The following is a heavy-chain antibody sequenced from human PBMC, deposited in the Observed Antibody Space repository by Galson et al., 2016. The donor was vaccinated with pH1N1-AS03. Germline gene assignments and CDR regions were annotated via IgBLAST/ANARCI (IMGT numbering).Heavy chain of an antibody. V-gene: IGHV4-31*03. CDR3: ARDRHDYGPDPFDI. Sequence: LSLTCTVSGASISDGGYYWSWIRHFPGKGLGWIGYIYYSGSTYYNPSLKSRLTISVDTSKNQFSLKLNSVTAADTAVYYCARDRHDYGPDPFDIWGQGTMVTVSS. CDR1: GASISDGGYY. D-gene: IGHD4-17*01. J-gene: IGHJ3*02. CDR2: IYYSGST.